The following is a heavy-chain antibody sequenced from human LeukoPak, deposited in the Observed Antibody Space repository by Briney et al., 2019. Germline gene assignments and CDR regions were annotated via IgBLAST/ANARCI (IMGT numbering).Heavy chain of an antibody. D-gene: IGHD5-12*01. CDR2: IRGSSSTI. Sequence: PGGSLRLSCAASGFTFGSYAMYWVRQAPGKGLEWVSTIRGSSSTIYYADSVKGRFTISRDNAKNSLYLQMNSLRAEDTAVYYCAREYRGRLRLFDYWGQGTLVTVSS. V-gene: IGHV3-48*04. CDR3: AREYRGRLRLFDY. J-gene: IGHJ4*02. CDR1: GFTFGSYA.